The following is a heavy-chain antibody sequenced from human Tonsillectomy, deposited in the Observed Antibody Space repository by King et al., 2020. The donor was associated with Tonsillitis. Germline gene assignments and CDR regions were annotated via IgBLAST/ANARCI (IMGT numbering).Heavy chain of an antibody. J-gene: IGHJ2*01. Sequence: QLQESGPGLVKPSETLSLTCTVSGGSISSYYWSWIRQPPGKGLEWIGFIYYSGNTNYNPSLKSRVSMSLDTSKNHFSLRLSSVTAADSAVYYCARPYSSSFWFFDLWGRGTLVTVSS. D-gene: IGHD6-6*01. CDR2: IYYSGNT. CDR3: ARPYSSSFWFFDL. V-gene: IGHV4-59*08. CDR1: GGSISSYY.